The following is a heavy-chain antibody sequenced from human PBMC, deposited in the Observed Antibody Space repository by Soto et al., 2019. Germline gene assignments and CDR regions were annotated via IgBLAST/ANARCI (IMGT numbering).Heavy chain of an antibody. CDR3: ARGELERLYWHFDP. CDR1: GGSISSYY. J-gene: IGHJ5*02. Sequence: QVQLQESGPGLVKPSETLSLTCTVSGGSISSYYWSWIRQPPGKGLEWIGYIYYSGSTNYNPSLKSRVTISVDTSKNQFSLKLSSVTAADTAVYYCARGELERLYWHFDPWGQGTLVTVSS. D-gene: IGHD1-1*01. CDR2: IYYSGST. V-gene: IGHV4-59*01.